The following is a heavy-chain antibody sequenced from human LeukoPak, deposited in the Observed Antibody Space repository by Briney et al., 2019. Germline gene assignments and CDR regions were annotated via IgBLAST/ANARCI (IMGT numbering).Heavy chain of an antibody. Sequence: ASVKVSCKASGYTFTGYYMHWVRQAPGQGLEWMGWINPNSGGTNYAQKFQGRVTMTRDTSISTAYMELSRLRSDDTAVYYCARVRAMKNYYGSGSYYSPWSQGTLVTVSS. CDR1: GYTFTGYY. J-gene: IGHJ5*02. CDR2: INPNSGGT. V-gene: IGHV1-2*02. CDR3: ARVRAMKNYYGSGSYYSP. D-gene: IGHD3-10*01.